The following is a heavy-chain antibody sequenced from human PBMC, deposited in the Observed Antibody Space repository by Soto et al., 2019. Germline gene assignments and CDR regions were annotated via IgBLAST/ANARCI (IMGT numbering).Heavy chain of an antibody. CDR1: GGSISRYY. V-gene: IGHV4-59*01. CDR2: IYYSGST. J-gene: IGHJ4*02. CDR3: ASNFGSYKYYFDY. D-gene: IGHD1-26*01. Sequence: PSETLSLTCTVSGGSISRYYWSWIRQPPGKGLEWIGYIYYSGSTNYNPSLKSRVTISVDTSNNHFSLKLSSVTAADTAVYYCASNFGSYKYYFDYWGQGTLVTVS.